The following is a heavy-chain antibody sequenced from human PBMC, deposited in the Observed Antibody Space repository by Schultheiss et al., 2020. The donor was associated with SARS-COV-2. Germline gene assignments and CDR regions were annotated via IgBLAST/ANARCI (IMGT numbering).Heavy chain of an antibody. V-gene: IGHV3-33*01. CDR2: IWYDGSNK. D-gene: IGHD1-26*01. Sequence: GGSLRLSFSSSGFTFSSYGMHWVRQAPGKGLEWVAVIWYDGSNKYYADSVKVRFTISRDNSKNTLYLQMNSLRAEDTAVYYCTTDGPIVGATEGDAFDIWGQGTMVTVSS. CDR1: GFTFSSYG. J-gene: IGHJ3*02. CDR3: TTDGPIVGATEGDAFDI.